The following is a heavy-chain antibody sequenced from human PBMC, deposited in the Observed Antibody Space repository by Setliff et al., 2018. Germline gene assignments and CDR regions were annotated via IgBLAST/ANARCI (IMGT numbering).Heavy chain of an antibody. CDR2: ISYDGTIT. D-gene: IGHD2-15*01. CDR3: ASSSGGNYEAYFDY. Sequence: PGGSLRLSCAASGFLYSNNAFHWVRQTPGKGLEWVAVISYDGTITHYVDSVKGRFSISRDNSQNTLYLQMNSLSPEDTALYYCASSSGGNYEAYFDYWGQGTLVTAPQ. CDR1: GFLYSNNA. V-gene: IGHV3-30*04. J-gene: IGHJ4*02.